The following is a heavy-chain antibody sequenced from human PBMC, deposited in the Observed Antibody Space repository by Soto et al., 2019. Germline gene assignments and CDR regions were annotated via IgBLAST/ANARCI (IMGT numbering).Heavy chain of an antibody. CDR3: AKGSSLYDIFWNYGMDV. V-gene: IGHV3-23*01. D-gene: IGHD3-9*01. Sequence: EVQLLESGGGWVQPGGSLRLSCAASGFTFSSYAMSWVRQAPGKGLEWVSAISGSGGSTYYADSVKCRFTMSRDNSKNTLYLQLNSLRAEDTAVYYCAKGSSLYDIFWNYGMDVWGQGTTVTASS. CDR1: GFTFSSYA. CDR2: ISGSGGST. J-gene: IGHJ6*02.